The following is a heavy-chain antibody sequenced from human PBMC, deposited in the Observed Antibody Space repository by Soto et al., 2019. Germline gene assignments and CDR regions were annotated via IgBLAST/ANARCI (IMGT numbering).Heavy chain of an antibody. CDR1: GFTFSSYE. Sequence: GESLRISCAASGFTFSSYEMNWVRQAPGKGLEWVSYISSSGSTIYYADSVKGRFTISRDNAKNSLYLQMISLRAEDTAVYYCARDYEYSSSSGRLDYWGQGTLVTVSS. V-gene: IGHV3-48*03. CDR2: ISSSGSTI. J-gene: IGHJ4*02. CDR3: ARDYEYSSSSGRLDY. D-gene: IGHD6-6*01.